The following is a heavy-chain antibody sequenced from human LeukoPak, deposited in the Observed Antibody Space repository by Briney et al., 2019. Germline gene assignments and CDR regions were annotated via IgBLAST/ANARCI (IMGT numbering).Heavy chain of an antibody. V-gene: IGHV1-2*02. CDR1: GYTFTGYY. Sequence: AASVKVSCKASGYTFTGYYMHWVRQAPGQGLEWMGWINPNSGGTNYAQKFQGRVTMTRDTSISTAYMELSRLRSDDTAVYYCARDQCSSTSCYLNWFDPWGQGTLVTVSS. J-gene: IGHJ5*02. CDR2: INPNSGGT. D-gene: IGHD2-2*01. CDR3: ARDQCSSTSCYLNWFDP.